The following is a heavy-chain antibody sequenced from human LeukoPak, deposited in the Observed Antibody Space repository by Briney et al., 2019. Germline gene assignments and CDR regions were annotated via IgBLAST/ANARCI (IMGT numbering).Heavy chain of an antibody. CDR2: IHYSGNT. CDR3: ARRSYGDFVDY. V-gene: IGHV4-39*01. J-gene: IGHJ4*02. Sequence: PSETLSLTCTVSGGSISSSSYYWGWIRQPPGKGLEWIGTIHYSGNTYYKPSLKSRVTISVDTSKNQFSLKLTSVTAADTAVYYCARRSYGDFVDYWGQGTLVTVSS. CDR1: GGSISSSSYY. D-gene: IGHD4-17*01.